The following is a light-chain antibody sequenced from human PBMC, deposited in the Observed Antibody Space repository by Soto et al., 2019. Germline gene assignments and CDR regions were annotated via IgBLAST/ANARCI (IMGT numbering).Light chain of an antibody. CDR3: QQTYSTPMYS. V-gene: IGKV1-39*01. CDR1: RGIGTY. Sequence: DIQMTQSPSSLSAAVGDRVSITCRASRGIGTYLNWYQQKPGKAPRLLIYAASSLQSGVPSRFSGSSSGTEFTLSISSLRPEDFATYFCQQTYSTPMYSFGPGTKVDIK. CDR2: AAS. J-gene: IGKJ2*01.